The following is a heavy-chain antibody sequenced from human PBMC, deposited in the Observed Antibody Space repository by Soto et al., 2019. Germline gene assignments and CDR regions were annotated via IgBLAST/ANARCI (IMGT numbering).Heavy chain of an antibody. Sequence: QITLKESGPTLVNPTQTLTLTCTFSGFSLSTSGAAVGWIRQPPGKALEWLPLVYWDDDKRYSPSIKNRVTIYKDTSKNQVVVTLTSAEPVDPATYYCAHRQLVKFFGWVTQTDVWFDSWGQGTLVTVPS. CDR2: VYWDDDK. D-gene: IGHD3-9*01. CDR1: GFSLSTSGAA. CDR3: AHRQLVKFFGWVTQTDVWFDS. V-gene: IGHV2-5*02. J-gene: IGHJ5*01.